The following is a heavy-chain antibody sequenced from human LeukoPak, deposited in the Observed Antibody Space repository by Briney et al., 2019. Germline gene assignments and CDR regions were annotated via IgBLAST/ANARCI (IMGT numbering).Heavy chain of an antibody. CDR1: DDSISTYF. Sequence: ETPCLACTFSDDSISTYFCAWIWQPPGKGLEWIGYVHTSGTTSYSPSLNSRVTISLDTSKNRFSLDLTSVTAADTAVYYCARGSGWLLDNWGQGTMVTVSS. D-gene: IGHD6-19*01. CDR3: ARGSGWLLDN. CDR2: VHTSGTT. J-gene: IGHJ4*03. V-gene: IGHV4-59*01.